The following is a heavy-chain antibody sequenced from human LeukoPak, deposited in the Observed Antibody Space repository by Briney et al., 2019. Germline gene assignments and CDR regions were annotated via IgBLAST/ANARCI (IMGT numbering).Heavy chain of an antibody. J-gene: IGHJ6*02. V-gene: IGHV4-59*01. CDR2: IYFSGTT. CDR3: ARDYGPFGV. Sequence: PSETLSLTCTVSGASITTYYWSWIWQPPGKGLEWIGYIYFSGTTNYNPSLKSRVTISLDASNKQFSLRLNSVTAADTAVYYCARDYGPFGVWGQGTTVTVSS. CDR1: GASITTYY. D-gene: IGHD3-10*01.